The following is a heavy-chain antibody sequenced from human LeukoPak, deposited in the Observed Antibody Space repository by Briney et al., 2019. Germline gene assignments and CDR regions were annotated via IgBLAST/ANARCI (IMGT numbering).Heavy chain of an antibody. D-gene: IGHD3-10*01. CDR3: AVTLVRGVIYYFDY. J-gene: IGHJ4*02. Sequence: GGSLRLSCAASGFTFSSYGMHWVRQAPGKGLEWVAFIRYDGSNKYYADSVKGRSTISRDNSKNTLYLRMNSLRAEDTAVYYCAVTLVRGVIYYFDYWGQGTLVTVSS. CDR2: IRYDGSNK. CDR1: GFTFSSYG. V-gene: IGHV3-30*02.